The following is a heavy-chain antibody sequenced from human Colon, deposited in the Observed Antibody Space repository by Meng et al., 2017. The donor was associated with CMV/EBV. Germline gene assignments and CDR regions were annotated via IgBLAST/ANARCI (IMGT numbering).Heavy chain of an antibody. CDR2: INHSGNT. V-gene: IGHV4-38-2*02. D-gene: IGHD2-15*01. CDR3: ARGGGYCSGGSCPAFDP. Sequence: GSLRLSCTVSGYSISSGYYWNWIRQPPGKGLEWIGEINHSGNTNYNPSLKSRVTISVDSSKNQFSLKLSSVTAADTAVYYCARGGGYCSGGSCPAFDPWGQGTLVTVSS. J-gene: IGHJ5*02. CDR1: GYSISSGYY.